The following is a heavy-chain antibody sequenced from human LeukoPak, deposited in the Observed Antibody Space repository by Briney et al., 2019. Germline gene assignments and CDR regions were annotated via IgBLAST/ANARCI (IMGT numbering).Heavy chain of an antibody. D-gene: IGHD6-6*01. J-gene: IGHJ4*02. V-gene: IGHV3-21*01. CDR1: GLTFDDYG. CDR3: ARFPRLVVAARQQVGVDY. CDR2: ISSSSSYI. Sequence: PGGSLRLSCAASGLTFDDYGMIWVRQAPGKGLEWVSSISSSSSYIYYADSVKGRFTISRDNAKSSLYLQMNSLRAEDTAVYYCARFPRLVVAARQQVGVDYWGQGTLVTVSS.